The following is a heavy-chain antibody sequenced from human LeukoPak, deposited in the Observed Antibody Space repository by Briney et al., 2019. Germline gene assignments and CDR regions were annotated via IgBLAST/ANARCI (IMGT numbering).Heavy chain of an antibody. J-gene: IGHJ3*02. CDR2: ISSSSSYI. CDR1: GFTFSSYS. CDR3: ARSQVNDYGDCGI. V-gene: IGHV3-21*01. Sequence: GGSLRLSCAASGFTFSSYSMNWVRQAPGKGLEWVSSISSSSSYIYYADSVKGRFTISRDNAKNALLLQMNSLRAEDTAVYYCARSQVNDYGDCGIWGQGTMVAVSS. D-gene: IGHD4-17*01.